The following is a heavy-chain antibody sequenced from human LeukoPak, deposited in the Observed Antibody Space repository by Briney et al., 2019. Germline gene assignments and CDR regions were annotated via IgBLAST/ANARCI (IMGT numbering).Heavy chain of an antibody. D-gene: IGHD6-13*01. Sequence: GGSLRLSCAASGFTFSSYAMSWVRQAPGKGLEWVSAISGSGGSTYYADSVKGRFTISRDNSKNTLYLQMNSLRAEDTAVYYCARVYGSSWYFDYWGQGTLVTVSS. J-gene: IGHJ4*02. CDR2: ISGSGGST. V-gene: IGHV3-23*01. CDR1: GFTFSSYA. CDR3: ARVYGSSWYFDY.